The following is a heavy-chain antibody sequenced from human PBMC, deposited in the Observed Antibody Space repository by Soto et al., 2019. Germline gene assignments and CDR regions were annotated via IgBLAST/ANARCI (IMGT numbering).Heavy chain of an antibody. CDR2: ISAYSGNT. Sequence: QVQLVQSGPEVKKPGASVKVSCEASGYTFTNYLITWVRQAPGQGLEGMGWISAYSGNTDFAQKFQGRVTMTTDTSTSTAYMELRSLRSDDTAVYYCARVGGERGYYNHGMDVWGQGTTVTVSS. CDR3: ARVGGERGYYNHGMDV. CDR1: GYTFTNYL. D-gene: IGHD3-16*01. V-gene: IGHV1-18*01. J-gene: IGHJ6*02.